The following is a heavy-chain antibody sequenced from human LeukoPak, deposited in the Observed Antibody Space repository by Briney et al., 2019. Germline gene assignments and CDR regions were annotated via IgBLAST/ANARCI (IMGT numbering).Heavy chain of an antibody. Sequence: PSETLSLTCTVSGDSLSRYYWSWIRQSPGKGLEWIGFIFDSGTTDYNPSLKSRVTISVDTSKNQFSLTLSSVTAADTAVYFCARDLWFGEKSAFDIWGQGTMVTVSS. D-gene: IGHD3-10*01. CDR1: GDSLSRYY. J-gene: IGHJ3*02. CDR3: ARDLWFGEKSAFDI. CDR2: IFDSGTT. V-gene: IGHV4-59*01.